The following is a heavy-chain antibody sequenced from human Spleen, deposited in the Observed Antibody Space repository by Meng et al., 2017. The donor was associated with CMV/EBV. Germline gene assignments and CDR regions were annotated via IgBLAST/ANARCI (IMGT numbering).Heavy chain of an antibody. V-gene: IGHV1-69*04. J-gene: IGHJ4*02. Sequence: KASGGTFSKYVISWVRQAPGQGLEWMGRIIPILDTPNYAQRFQGRVTITADKSTNTVYMQLSSLRYEDTAVYYCAKRQEDSSGWFLDWGQGTLVTVSS. CDR1: GGTFSKYV. CDR2: IIPILDTP. D-gene: IGHD6-19*01. CDR3: AKRQEDSSGWFLD.